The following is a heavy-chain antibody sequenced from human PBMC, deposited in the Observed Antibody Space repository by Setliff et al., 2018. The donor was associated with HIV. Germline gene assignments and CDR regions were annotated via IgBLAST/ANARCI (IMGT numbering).Heavy chain of an antibody. CDR2: IHYSGST. J-gene: IGHJ6*04. D-gene: IGHD2-21*01. V-gene: IGHV4-31*03. CDR3: ARDAGYCGGDCYPMVLDV. Sequence: PSETLSLTCTVSGGSISSGGPYWSWIRQHPXXXLEWNGYIHYSGSTHYNPSLKSRVTISVDTSKNQFSLKLSSVTSADTAVYYCARDAGYCGGDCYPMVLDVWGKGTTVTVSS. CDR1: GGSISSGGPY.